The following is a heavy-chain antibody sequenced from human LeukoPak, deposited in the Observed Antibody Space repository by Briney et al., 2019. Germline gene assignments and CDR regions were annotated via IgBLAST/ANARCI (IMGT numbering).Heavy chain of an antibody. J-gene: IGHJ4*02. D-gene: IGHD2-15*01. CDR2: ISYDGSHK. CDR3: AKDLRDSRFLPRRYCSGGSCYQGIDY. V-gene: IGHV3-30*18. CDR1: GFTFSSYG. Sequence: PGRSLRLSCAASGFTFSSYGIHWVRQAPGKGLEWVAVISYDGSHKYYADSVKGRFTISRDNSKNTLYLQMNSPRAEDTAVYYCAKDLRDSRFLPRRYCSGGSCYQGIDYWGQGTLVTVSS.